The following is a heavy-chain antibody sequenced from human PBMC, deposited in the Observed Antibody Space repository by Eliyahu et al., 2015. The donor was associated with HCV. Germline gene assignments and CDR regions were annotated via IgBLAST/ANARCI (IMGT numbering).Heavy chain of an antibody. CDR2: ISGTGDST. V-gene: IGHV3-23*01. CDR3: AKTQSDNYFAANFDY. D-gene: IGHD2/OR15-2a*01. Sequence: EVQLLESGGGLVQPGGSLRLSCXASGXXFXXYAMXWARQAPGXGLEWVSAISGTGDSTYYADSVKGRFTISRDNSKNTLYLQMNSLRAEDTAVYYCAKTQSDNYFAANFDYWGQGTLVTVSS. CDR1: GXXFXXYA. J-gene: IGHJ4*02.